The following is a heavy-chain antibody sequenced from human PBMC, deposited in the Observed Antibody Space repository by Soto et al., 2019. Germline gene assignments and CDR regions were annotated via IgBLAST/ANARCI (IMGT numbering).Heavy chain of an antibody. D-gene: IGHD6-19*01. V-gene: IGHV6-1*01. CDR2: AYYRSKWYI. J-gene: IGHJ6*02. CDR1: GDSVSSDSAA. CDR3: VRSRVFIAVTSVTNYYYYYGMDV. Sequence: PSQTLSLTCAISGDSVSSDSAAWNWIRQSPSRGLEWLGRAYYRSKWYIEYAPSVNSRITINPDTSKNQPSLQLISVNPEDTAVYYCVRSRVFIAVTSVTNYYYYYGMDVWGQGTTVTVSS.